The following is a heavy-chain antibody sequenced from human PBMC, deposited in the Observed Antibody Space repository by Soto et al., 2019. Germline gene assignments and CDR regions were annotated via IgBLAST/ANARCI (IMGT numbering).Heavy chain of an antibody. V-gene: IGHV3-21*01. CDR1: GFTFSSYS. D-gene: IGHD1-1*01. CDR2: ISSSSSYI. J-gene: IGHJ3*02. CDR3: ASWRYNWNDGAFDI. Sequence: GGSLRLSCAASGFTFSSYSMNWVRQAPGKGLEWVSSISSSSSYIYYADSVKGRFTISRDNAKNSLYLQTNSLRAEDTAVYYCASWRYNWNDGAFDIWGQGTMVTVSS.